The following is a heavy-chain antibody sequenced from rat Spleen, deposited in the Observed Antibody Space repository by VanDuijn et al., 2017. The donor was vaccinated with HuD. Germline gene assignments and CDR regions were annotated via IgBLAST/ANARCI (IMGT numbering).Heavy chain of an antibody. J-gene: IGHJ3*01. D-gene: IGHD1-12*02. Sequence: EVQLQESGPGLVKPSQSLSLTCSVTGHYITSGYRWNWIRKFPGNKLEWMGYINSAGSTGYNPSLKSRISITRDTSKNQFFLQVNSVTIEDTSTYYFASSDGVHYNLPFASWGQGTLVTVSS. CDR2: INSAGST. V-gene: IGHV3-3*01. CDR3: ASSDGVHYNLPFAS. CDR1: GHYITSGYR.